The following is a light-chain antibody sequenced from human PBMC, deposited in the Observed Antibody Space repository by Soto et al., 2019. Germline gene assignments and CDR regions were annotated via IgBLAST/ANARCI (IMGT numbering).Light chain of an antibody. V-gene: IGKV1-13*02. CDR3: LQFNSYPRA. CDR2: DAS. Sequence: AIQLTQSPSSLSASVGDRVTITCRASQGISSALAWYQQKPGKAPKLLIYDASSLESGVPSRFSSSGSGTDFTLTISSLQPEDFATYYCLQFNSYPRAFGQGTKVEIK. CDR1: QGISSA. J-gene: IGKJ1*01.